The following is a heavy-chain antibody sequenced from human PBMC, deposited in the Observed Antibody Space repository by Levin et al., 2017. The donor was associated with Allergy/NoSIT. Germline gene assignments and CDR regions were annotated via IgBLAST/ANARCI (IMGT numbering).Heavy chain of an antibody. CDR2: IYWDDDK. V-gene: IGHV2-5*02. Sequence: ESGPTLVKPTQTLTLTCTFSGFSLSTSGVGVGWIRQPPGKALEWLALIYWDDDKRYSPSLKSRLTITKDTSKNQVVLTMTNMDPVDTATYYCAHSYSSSWYRYGDAFDIWGQGTMVTVSS. CDR3: AHSYSSSWYRYGDAFDI. J-gene: IGHJ3*02. D-gene: IGHD6-13*01. CDR1: GFSLSTSGVG.